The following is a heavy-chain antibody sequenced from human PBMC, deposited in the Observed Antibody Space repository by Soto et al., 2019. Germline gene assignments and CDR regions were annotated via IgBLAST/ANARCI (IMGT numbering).Heavy chain of an antibody. V-gene: IGHV3-21*01. Sequence: EVQLVESGGGLVKPGGSLRLSCAASGFTFSSYSMNWVRQAPGKGLEWVSSISSSSNYIYYADSVKGRFTISRDNAKNSLYLQMNSLRDEDTAVYYCAGLMTTVVSNWFDPWGQGTLVTVSS. J-gene: IGHJ5*02. CDR2: ISSSSNYI. CDR1: GFTFSSYS. D-gene: IGHD4-17*01. CDR3: AGLMTTVVSNWFDP.